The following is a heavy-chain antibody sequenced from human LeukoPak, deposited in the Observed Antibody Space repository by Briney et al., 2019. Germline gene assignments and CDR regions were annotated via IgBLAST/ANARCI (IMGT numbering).Heavy chain of an antibody. D-gene: IGHD3-22*01. Sequence: ASVKVSCKASGYTFTSYGISWVRQAPGQGLEWVGWISAYNGNTNYAQKLQGRVTMTTDTSTSTAYMELRSLRSDDTAVYYCGRDQGPYYYDSSGSGFDPWGQGTLVTVSS. CDR2: ISAYNGNT. CDR3: GRDQGPYYYDSSGSGFDP. V-gene: IGHV1-18*01. J-gene: IGHJ5*02. CDR1: GYTFTSYG.